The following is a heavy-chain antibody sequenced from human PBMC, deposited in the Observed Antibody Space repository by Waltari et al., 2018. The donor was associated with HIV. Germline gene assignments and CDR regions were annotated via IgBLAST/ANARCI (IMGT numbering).Heavy chain of an antibody. CDR3: AGGAWWSRDWYFDL. J-gene: IGHJ2*01. D-gene: IGHD2-8*02. V-gene: IGHV3-7*01. CDR1: GYTSTCFV. CDR2: MNQDGTEI. Sequence: EESGGGTVLHVGELRLSIAYCGYTSTCFVMNWVRQTPGKGLEWVGHMNQDGTEIYYVYSLKLRFSISRDNANNSIYLQMNSLRAEGTGVYFCAGGAWWSRDWYFDLWGRGTLVTVSS.